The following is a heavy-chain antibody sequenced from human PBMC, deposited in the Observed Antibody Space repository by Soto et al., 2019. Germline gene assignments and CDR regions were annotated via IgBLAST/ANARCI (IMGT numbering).Heavy chain of an antibody. V-gene: IGHV3-48*01. Sequence: PGGSLRLSCAASGFTFSSYSMNWVRQAPGKGLEWVAYISSSSSTIYYADSVKGRFTISRDNAKNTLYLHMNSLRVEDTAVYFCVKDAPQPFSDWGQGTLVTVSS. D-gene: IGHD3-3*02. J-gene: IGHJ4*02. CDR1: GFTFSSYS. CDR3: VKDAPQPFSD. CDR2: ISSSSSTI.